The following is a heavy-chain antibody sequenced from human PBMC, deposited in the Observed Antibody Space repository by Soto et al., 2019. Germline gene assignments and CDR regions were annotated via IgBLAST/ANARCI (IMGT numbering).Heavy chain of an antibody. CDR1: GGTFSSYT. CDR3: ARDPSAYDLPAY. V-gene: IGHV1-69*08. CDR2: IIPTLGIA. D-gene: IGHD5-12*01. Sequence: QVQLVQSGAEVKKPGSSVKVSCKASGGTFSSYTISWVRQAPGQGLEWMGRIIPTLGIANYAQKFQGRVTITADKSTSTAYMGLSSLRSEDTAVYYCARDPSAYDLPAYWGQGTLVTVSS. J-gene: IGHJ4*02.